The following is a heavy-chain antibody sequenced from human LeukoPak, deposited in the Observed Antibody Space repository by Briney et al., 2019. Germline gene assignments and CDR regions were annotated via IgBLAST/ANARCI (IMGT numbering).Heavy chain of an antibody. CDR1: GVSISSYY. Sequence: ASETLSLTCAVSGVSISSYYWSWIRQHPGKGLEWIGYLSDVGTNDYNPSLKGRVTISRDTSKNQFSLRLSSVTAADAAVYHCARDKAPGGKRWFDPWGQGALVIVSS. CDR3: ARDKAPGGKRWFDP. V-gene: IGHV4-59*01. CDR2: LSDVGTN. J-gene: IGHJ5*02. D-gene: IGHD4-23*01.